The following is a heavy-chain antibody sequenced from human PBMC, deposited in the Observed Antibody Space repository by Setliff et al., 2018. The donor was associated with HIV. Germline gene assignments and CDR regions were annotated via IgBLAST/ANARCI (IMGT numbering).Heavy chain of an antibody. CDR1: GFRFRSYG. J-gene: IGHJ6*02. CDR2: IWFDGNKK. D-gene: IGHD1-26*01. Sequence: PGGSLRLSCAASGFRFRSYGMHRVRQAPGKGLEWVAIIWFDGNKKYYADSVKGRFTISRDNSKNTLYLQMNSLRAEDTAVYYCAKPLTQWGVSPYHYAVDVWGQGTTVTVSS. CDR3: AKPLTQWGVSPYHYAVDV. V-gene: IGHV3-33*06.